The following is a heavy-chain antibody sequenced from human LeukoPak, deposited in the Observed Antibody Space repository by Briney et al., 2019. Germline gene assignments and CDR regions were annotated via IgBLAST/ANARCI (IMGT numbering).Heavy chain of an antibody. CDR2: TWNDGSNK. CDR1: GFTFSSFS. D-gene: IGHD5-18*01. Sequence: PGGSLRLSCAASGFTFSSFSMHWVRQAPGKGLEWVALTWNDGSNKYYADSVKGRFTISRDNSKNTLYLQMNSLGGEDTAVYYCARDRGYTYGHPFDYWGQGTMVSASS. J-gene: IGHJ4*02. CDR3: ARDRGYTYGHPFDY. V-gene: IGHV3-33*01.